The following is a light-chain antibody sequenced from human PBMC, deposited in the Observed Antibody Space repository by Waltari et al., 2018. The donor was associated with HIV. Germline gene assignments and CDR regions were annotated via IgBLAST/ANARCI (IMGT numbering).Light chain of an antibody. Sequence: DIQMTQPPSSLSASVGERVPTTCQPRHDINNYLNWIQSIPGKPPKLLNYDASKLRPGVPSRFSGSASETDFSLTISSLQPEDIATYFCQQYDDTPYTFGQGTRLEI. V-gene: IGKV1-33*01. CDR3: QQYDDTPYT. CDR1: HDINNY. CDR2: DAS. J-gene: IGKJ2*01.